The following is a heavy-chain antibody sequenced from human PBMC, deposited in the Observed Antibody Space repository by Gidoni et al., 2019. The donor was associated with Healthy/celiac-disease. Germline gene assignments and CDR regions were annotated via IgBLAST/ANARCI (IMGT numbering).Heavy chain of an antibody. Sequence: EVQLVESGGGLVQPGGSLRLSCAASGFTFSSYCMSWVRQAPGKGLEWVANIKQDGSEKYYVDSVKGRFTISRDNAKNSLYLQMNSLRAEDTAVYYCARDQPLYYYDSSGYSADWYFDLWGRGTLVTVSS. CDR2: IKQDGSEK. CDR3: ARDQPLYYYDSSGYSADWYFDL. J-gene: IGHJ2*01. D-gene: IGHD3-22*01. V-gene: IGHV3-7*04. CDR1: GFTFSSYC.